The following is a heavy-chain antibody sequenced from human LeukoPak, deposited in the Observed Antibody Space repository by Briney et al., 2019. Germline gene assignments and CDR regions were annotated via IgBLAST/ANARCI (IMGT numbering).Heavy chain of an antibody. Sequence: GGSLRLSCAASGFTFSSYWMHWVRQAPGQGLEWMGWINPNSGGTNYAQKFQGRVTMTRDTSISTAYMELSRLRSDDTAVYYCAIIQYSRGPTFDYWGQGTLVTVSS. V-gene: IGHV1-2*02. J-gene: IGHJ4*02. CDR2: INPNSGGT. CDR1: GFTFSSYW. CDR3: AIIQYSRGPTFDY. D-gene: IGHD5-18*01.